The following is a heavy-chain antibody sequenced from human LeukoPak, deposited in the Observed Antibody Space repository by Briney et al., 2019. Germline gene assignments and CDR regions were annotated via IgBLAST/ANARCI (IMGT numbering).Heavy chain of an antibody. CDR2: VNGDGSDT. J-gene: IGHJ4*02. CDR3: ARGSGVQVWSSLDY. Sequence: GGSLRLSCAASGFTFSSSWMHWVRQGPGKGLVWVSHVNGDGSDTKYADSVKGRFTISRDNAKNTVDLQMNSLRAEDTAVYYCARGSGVQVWSSLDYWGQGTLVTVSS. D-gene: IGHD5-18*01. CDR1: GFTFSSSW. V-gene: IGHV3-74*03.